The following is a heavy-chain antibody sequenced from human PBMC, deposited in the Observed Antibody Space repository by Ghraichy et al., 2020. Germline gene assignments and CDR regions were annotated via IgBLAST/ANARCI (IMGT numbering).Heavy chain of an antibody. D-gene: IGHD3-10*01. CDR3: ATDPITMVRGGVDV. CDR1: GFTFSSAW. J-gene: IGHJ6*02. Sequence: GESMNISCAASGFTFSSAWMVWVRQAPGKGLEWVGRIKSESDGGTTNYATPVKSRFTISRDDSKNTLYLQMNSLRADDTAVYYCATDPITMVRGGVDVWGRGTKVTVSS. CDR2: IKSESDGGTT. V-gene: IGHV3-15*05.